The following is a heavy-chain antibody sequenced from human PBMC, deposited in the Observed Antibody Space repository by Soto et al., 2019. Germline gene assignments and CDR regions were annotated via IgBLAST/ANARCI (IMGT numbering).Heavy chain of an antibody. V-gene: IGHV4-34*01. CDR1: GGSFSCYY. D-gene: IGHD6-13*01. CDR2: INHSGST. CDR3: ARGFGSSWPPPGWFDP. Sequence: PSETLSLTCAVYGGSFSCYYWSWIRQPPGKGLEWIGEINHSGSTNYNPSLKSRVTISVDTSKNQFSLKLSSVTAADTAVYYCARGFGSSWPPPGWFDPWGQGTLVTVSS. J-gene: IGHJ5*02.